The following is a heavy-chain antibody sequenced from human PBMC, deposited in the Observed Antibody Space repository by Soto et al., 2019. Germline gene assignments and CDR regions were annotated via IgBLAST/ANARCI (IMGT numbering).Heavy chain of an antibody. CDR1: GFTVSSSY. CDR2: IYSGGNT. V-gene: IGHV3-66*04. Sequence: EVQLVESGGGLVQPGGSLRLSCAASGFTVSSSYMGWVRQAPGKGLEWVSSIYSGGNTYYADSVRGRFTISTDNSKDTLYLQMNSLRFDYTAMYYCARHVGFYWYFDLWGRGTLVTVSS. J-gene: IGHJ2*01. D-gene: IGHD1-26*01. CDR3: ARHVGFYWYFDL.